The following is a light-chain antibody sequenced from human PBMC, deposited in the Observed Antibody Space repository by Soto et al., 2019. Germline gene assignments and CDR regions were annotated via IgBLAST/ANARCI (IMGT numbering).Light chain of an antibody. V-gene: IGKV1-5*01. J-gene: IGKJ4*01. Sequence: DIQMTQSPSTLSASLGDRVTITCRASQTISQWLAWYQQKPGKAPKLLIYDASSLETGVPSRFSGSGSGTEFALTISSLQPDDFATYYCQQCNTPFTFGGGTKVEIK. CDR1: QTISQW. CDR2: DAS. CDR3: QQCNTPFT.